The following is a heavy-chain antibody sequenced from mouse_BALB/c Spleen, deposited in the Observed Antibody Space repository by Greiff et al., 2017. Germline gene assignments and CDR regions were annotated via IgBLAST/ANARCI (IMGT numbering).Heavy chain of an antibody. CDR3: ARSSYRYDERYYFDY. Sequence: QVQLKESGAELARPGASVKMSCKASGYTFTSYTMHWVKQRPGQGLEWIGYINPSSGYTNYNQKFKDKATLTADKSSSTAYMQLSSLTSEDSAVYYCARSSYRYDERYYFDYWGQGTTLTVSS. CDR2: INPSSGYT. V-gene: IGHV1-4*01. D-gene: IGHD2-14*01. CDR1: GYTFTSYT. J-gene: IGHJ2*01.